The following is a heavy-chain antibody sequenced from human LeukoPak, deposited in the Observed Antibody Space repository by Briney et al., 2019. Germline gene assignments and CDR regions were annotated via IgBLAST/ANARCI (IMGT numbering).Heavy chain of an antibody. CDR1: GYSISSGYY. V-gene: IGHV4-38-2*02. Sequence: SETLSLTCTVSGYSISSGYYWGWIRQPPGKGLEWTGSIDHSGSTYYNPSLKSRITISVDTSKNQFSLKLSSVTAADTAVYYCARGGITIFGGIIYQDYWGQGTLVTVSS. CDR2: IDHSGST. CDR3: ARGGITIFGGIIYQDY. J-gene: IGHJ4*02. D-gene: IGHD3-3*01.